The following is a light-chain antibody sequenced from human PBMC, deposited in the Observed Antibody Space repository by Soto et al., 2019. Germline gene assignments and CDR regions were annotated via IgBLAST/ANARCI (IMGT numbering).Light chain of an antibody. CDR1: SSDVGGYNY. V-gene: IGLV2-14*01. CDR3: SSYTSSSTLYV. Sequence: QSVLTQPASVSGSPGQSITISCTGTSSDVGGYNYVSWYQQHPGKATKLMIYDVSNRPSGVSIRFSGSKSGNTASLTISGLQAEDEADYYCSSYTSSSTLYVFGTGTKVTVL. CDR2: DVS. J-gene: IGLJ1*01.